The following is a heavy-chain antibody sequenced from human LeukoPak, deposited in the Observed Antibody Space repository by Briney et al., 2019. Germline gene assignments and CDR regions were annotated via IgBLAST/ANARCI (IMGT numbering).Heavy chain of an antibody. CDR3: AKDRPTVVTRRHYFDY. CDR2: ISYDEGYK. J-gene: IGHJ4*02. V-gene: IGHV3-30*04. CDR1: GFTFSSYA. Sequence: GGSLRLSCAASGFTFSSYAMHWVRQAPGKGLEWVAIISYDEGYKYSAESVKGRFTISRDNSKSTLYLQMNSLRAEDTAVYYCAKDRPTVVTRRHYFDYWGQGILVTVSS. D-gene: IGHD4-23*01.